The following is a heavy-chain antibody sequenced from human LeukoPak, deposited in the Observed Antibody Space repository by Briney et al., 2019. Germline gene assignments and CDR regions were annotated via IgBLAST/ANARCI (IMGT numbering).Heavy chain of an antibody. J-gene: IGHJ4*02. V-gene: IGHV4-39*07. D-gene: IGHD5-12*01. CDR1: GGSLSSSSYY. Sequence: SETLSLTCTVSGGSLSSSSYYCGWIRQPRGKGLGWVGSISYTGTTYSTPTLTSRVTISVDTSKNQFSLTLSSVTAADTAVYYCATRTFISNVDIVATIRDYWGQGTLVTVSS. CDR3: ATRTFISNVDIVATIRDY. CDR2: ISYTGTT.